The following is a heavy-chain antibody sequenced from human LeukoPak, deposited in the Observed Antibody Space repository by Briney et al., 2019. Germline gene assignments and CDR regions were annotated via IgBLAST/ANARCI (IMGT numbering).Heavy chain of an antibody. CDR2: IYYSGST. CDR3: ARDKMVGSGLYYFDY. V-gene: IGHV4-39*07. Sequence: PSETLSLTCTVSGGSISSSSYYWGWIRQPPGKGLEWIGSIYYSGSTYYNPSLKSRVTISVDTSKNQFSLKLSSVTAADTAVYYCARDKMVGSGLYYFDYWGQGTLVTVSS. D-gene: IGHD2-15*01. CDR1: GGSISSSSYY. J-gene: IGHJ4*02.